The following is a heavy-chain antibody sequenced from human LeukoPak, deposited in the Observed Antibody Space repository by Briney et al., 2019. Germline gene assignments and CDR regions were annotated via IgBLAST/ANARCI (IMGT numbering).Heavy chain of an antibody. CDR2: ISAYNGNT. CDR1: GGTFSSYA. CDR3: AREGNIQYSSSPFDY. D-gene: IGHD6-6*01. V-gene: IGHV1-18*01. J-gene: IGHJ4*02. Sequence: ASVKVSCKASGGTFSSYAISWVRQAPGQGLEWMGWISAYNGNTNYAQKLQGRVTMTTDTSTSTAYMELRSLRSDDTAVYYCAREGNIQYSSSPFDYWGQGTLVTVSS.